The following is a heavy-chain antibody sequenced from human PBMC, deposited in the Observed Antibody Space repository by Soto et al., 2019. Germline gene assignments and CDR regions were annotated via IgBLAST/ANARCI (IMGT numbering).Heavy chain of an antibody. CDR3: ARDNGDYLTDYYYYYGMDV. Sequence: ASETLSLTCTVSGGSISSYYWSWIRQPPGKGLEWIGYIYYSGSTNYNPSLKSRVTISVDTSKNQFSLKLSSVTAADTAVYYCARDNGDYLTDYYYYYGMDVWGQGTTVTVSS. J-gene: IGHJ6*02. CDR2: IYYSGST. D-gene: IGHD4-17*01. V-gene: IGHV4-59*01. CDR1: GGSISSYY.